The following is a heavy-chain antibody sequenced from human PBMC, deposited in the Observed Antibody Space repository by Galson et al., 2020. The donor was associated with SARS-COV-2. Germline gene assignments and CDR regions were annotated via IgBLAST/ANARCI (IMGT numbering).Heavy chain of an antibody. CDR1: GFTFSNAW. J-gene: IGHJ4*02. D-gene: IGHD4-17*01. V-gene: IGHV3-15*07. Sequence: GGSLRLSCAASGFTFSNAWMNWVRQAPGKGLEWVGRIKSKTDGGTTDYAAPVKGRFTISRDDSKNTLYLQMNSLKTEDTAVYYCTTDIYYGGNLDDYWGQGTLVTVSS. CDR2: IKSKTDGGTT. CDR3: TTDIYYGGNLDDY.